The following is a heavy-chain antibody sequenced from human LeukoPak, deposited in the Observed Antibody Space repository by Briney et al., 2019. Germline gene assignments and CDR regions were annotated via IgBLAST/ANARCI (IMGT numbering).Heavy chain of an antibody. CDR2: ISAYNGNT. V-gene: IGHV1-18*01. CDR1: GYTFTSYG. CDR3: ARVLLWFGESFGEFVERAYYFDY. D-gene: IGHD3-10*01. J-gene: IGHJ4*02. Sequence: ASVKVSCKASGYTFTSYGISWVRQAPGQGLEWMGWISAYNGNTNYAQKLQGRVPMTTDTSTSTAYMELRSLRSDDTAVYYCARVLLWFGESFGEFVERAYYFDYWGQGTLVTVSS.